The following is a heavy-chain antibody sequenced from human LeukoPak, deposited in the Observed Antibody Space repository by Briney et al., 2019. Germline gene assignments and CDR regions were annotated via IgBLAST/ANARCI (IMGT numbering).Heavy chain of an antibody. CDR1: GGSISSYY. D-gene: IGHD4-23*01. V-gene: IGHV4-59*01. CDR3: ARITTVVMHYWYFDL. J-gene: IGHJ2*01. Sequence: SETLSLTCTVSGGSISSYYWSWIRQPPGKGLEWIGYIYYSGSTNYNPSLKSRVTISVDTSKNQFSLKLSSVTAADTAVYYCARITTVVMHYWYFDLWGRGTLVTVSS. CDR2: IYYSGST.